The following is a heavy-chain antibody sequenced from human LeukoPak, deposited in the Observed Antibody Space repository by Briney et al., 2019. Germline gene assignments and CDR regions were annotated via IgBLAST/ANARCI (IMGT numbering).Heavy chain of an antibody. CDR1: GFTFNAFE. D-gene: IGHD1-26*01. J-gene: IGHJ4*02. CDR2: VSTSSSII. V-gene: IGHV3-48*03. Sequence: GGSLRLSCAASGFTFNAFEMNWVRQAPGKGLEWVSYVSTSSSIIYFADSVKGRFTISRDNAKNSLYLQMDSLRAEDTAVYYCAREIVGATPYFDYRGRGTLVTVSS. CDR3: AREIVGATPYFDY.